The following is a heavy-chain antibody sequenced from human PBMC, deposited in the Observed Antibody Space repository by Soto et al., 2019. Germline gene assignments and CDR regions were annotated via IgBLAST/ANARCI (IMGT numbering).Heavy chain of an antibody. Sequence: QPGGSLRLSCAASGFTFSSYGMHWVRQAPGKGLEWVAVISYDGSNKYYADSVKGRFTISRDNSKNTLYLQMNSLRAEDTAVYYCAKPVGTGSGSAFDYWGQGTLVTVSS. D-gene: IGHD6-19*01. V-gene: IGHV3-30*18. J-gene: IGHJ4*02. CDR1: GFTFSSYG. CDR2: ISYDGSNK. CDR3: AKPVGTGSGSAFDY.